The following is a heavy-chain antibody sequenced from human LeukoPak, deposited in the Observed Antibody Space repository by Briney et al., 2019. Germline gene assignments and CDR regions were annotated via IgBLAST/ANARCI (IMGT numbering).Heavy chain of an antibody. D-gene: IGHD3-22*01. CDR1: GFTFSSYG. Sequence: TGGSLRLSCAASGFTFSSYGMSWVRQAPGKGLEWVSAISGSGGSTYYADSVKGRFTISRDNSKNTLYLQMNSLRAEDTAVYYCAKDRHDSSGFDYWGQGPLVTVSS. J-gene: IGHJ4*02. CDR2: ISGSGGST. CDR3: AKDRHDSSGFDY. V-gene: IGHV3-23*01.